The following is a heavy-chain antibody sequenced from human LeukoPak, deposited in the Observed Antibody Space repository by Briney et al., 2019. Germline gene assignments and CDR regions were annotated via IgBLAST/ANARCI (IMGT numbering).Heavy chain of an antibody. CDR1: GFTFSCYA. J-gene: IGHJ4*02. V-gene: IGHV3-23*01. D-gene: IGHD6-13*01. CDR2: ISGSGSST. Sequence: PGGSLRLSCAASGFTFSCYAMSWVRQAPGKGLEWGSAISGSGSSTYYADSVKGRFTSSRDNSKNTLFLKMNSLRAEDTAVYYCAKRLVAAGPYFDYWGQGTLVTVSS. CDR3: AKRLVAAGPYFDY.